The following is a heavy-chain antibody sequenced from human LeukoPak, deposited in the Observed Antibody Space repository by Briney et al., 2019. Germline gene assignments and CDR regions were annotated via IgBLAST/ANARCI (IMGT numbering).Heavy chain of an antibody. V-gene: IGHV3-30-3*01. CDR3: ARGFIAAAGNGYYFDY. CDR2: ISYDGSNK. D-gene: IGHD6-13*01. CDR1: GFTFSSYA. J-gene: IGHJ4*02. Sequence: GGSLRLSCAASGFTFSSYAMHWVRQAPGKGLEWVAVISYDGSNKYYADSVKGRFTISRDNSKNTLYLQMNSLRAEDTAVYYCARGFIAAAGNGYYFDYWGQGTLVTVSS.